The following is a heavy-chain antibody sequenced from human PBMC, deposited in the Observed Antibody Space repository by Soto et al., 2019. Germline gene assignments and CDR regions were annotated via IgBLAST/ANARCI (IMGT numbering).Heavy chain of an antibody. V-gene: IGHV4-30-2*01. CDR1: GGSISSGGDS. CDR2: IYHSGST. D-gene: IGHD3-10*02. Sequence: SETLSLTCAVSGGSISSGGDSWSWIRQPPGKGLEWIGYIYHSGSTYYNPSLKSRVTISVDRSKSQFSLKLSSVTAADTAVYYCASVRGGYYYAMDVWGQGTTVTVSS. CDR3: ASVRGGYYYAMDV. J-gene: IGHJ6*02.